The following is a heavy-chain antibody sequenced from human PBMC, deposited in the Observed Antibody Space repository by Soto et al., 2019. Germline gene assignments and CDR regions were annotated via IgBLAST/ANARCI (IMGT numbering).Heavy chain of an antibody. V-gene: IGHV3-23*01. D-gene: IGHD2-21*02. CDR3: AKDTTRVVVTAFDY. CDR1: GFTFSSYA. Sequence: EVQLLESGGGLVQPGGSLRLSCAASGFTFSSYAMSWVRQAPGKGLEWVSAISGSGGSTYYADSVKGRFTISRDNSKNTLYLQMNRRRAEDTAVYYCAKDTTRVVVTAFDYWGQGTLVTVSS. J-gene: IGHJ4*02. CDR2: ISGSGGST.